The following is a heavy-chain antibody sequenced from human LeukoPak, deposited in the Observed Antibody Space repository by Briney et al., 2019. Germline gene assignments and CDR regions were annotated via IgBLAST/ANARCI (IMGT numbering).Heavy chain of an antibody. V-gene: IGHV1-2*06. Sequence: ASVKVSCKASGYTFTGYYMHWVRQAPGQGLEWMGRINPNSGGTNYAQKFQGRATMTRDTSISTAYMELSRLRSDDTAVYYCARDRIAAAGQLYNWFDPWGQGTLVTVSP. J-gene: IGHJ5*02. CDR2: INPNSGGT. CDR1: GYTFTGYY. CDR3: ARDRIAAAGQLYNWFDP. D-gene: IGHD6-13*01.